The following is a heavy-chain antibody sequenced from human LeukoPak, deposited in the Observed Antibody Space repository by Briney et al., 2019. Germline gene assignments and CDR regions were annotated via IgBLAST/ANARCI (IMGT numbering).Heavy chain of an antibody. Sequence: GGSLRLSCTASGFTLCSYAMTWVRQAPGKGLEWVADISGSGNSPNYADSVKGRFTISRDNSNNTLYLQMKTLSPEDTAVYYCAKDQRAVAGTCFDNWGQGTLDTVSA. J-gene: IGHJ4*02. CDR2: ISGSGNSP. CDR1: GFTLCSYA. V-gene: IGHV3-23*01. D-gene: IGHD6-19*01. CDR3: AKDQRAVAGTCFDN.